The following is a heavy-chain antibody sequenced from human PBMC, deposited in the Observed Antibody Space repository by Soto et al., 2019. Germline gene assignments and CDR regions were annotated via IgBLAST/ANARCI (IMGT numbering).Heavy chain of an antibody. V-gene: IGHV3-23*01. CDR1: GFTFSSYA. D-gene: IGHD2-8*01. Sequence: GGSLRLSCAASGFTFSSYAMSWVRQAPGKGLEWVSAISGSGGSTYYADSVKGRFTTSRDNSKNTLYLQMNSLRAEDTAVYYCANTYCTNGVCYDHFDYWGQGTLVTVSS. CDR2: ISGSGGST. J-gene: IGHJ4*02. CDR3: ANTYCTNGVCYDHFDY.